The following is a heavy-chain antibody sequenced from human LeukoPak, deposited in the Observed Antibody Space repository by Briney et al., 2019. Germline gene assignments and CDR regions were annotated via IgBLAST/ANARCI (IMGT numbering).Heavy chain of an antibody. Sequence: SETLSLTCAVYGGYFSGYYWSWIRQPPGKGLEWIGEINHSGSTNYNPSLKSRVTISVDTSKNQFSLKLSSVTAADTAVYYCARYLRPHSSSWGRYYYYYYGMDVWGQGTTVTVSS. CDR3: ARYLRPHSSSWGRYYYYYYGMDV. CDR2: INHSGST. J-gene: IGHJ6*02. D-gene: IGHD6-13*01. V-gene: IGHV4-34*01. CDR1: GGYFSGYY.